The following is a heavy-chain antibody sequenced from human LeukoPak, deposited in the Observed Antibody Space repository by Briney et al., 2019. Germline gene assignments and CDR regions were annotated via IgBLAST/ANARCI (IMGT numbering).Heavy chain of an antibody. CDR2: ITTSGTYI. J-gene: IGHJ4*02. V-gene: IGHV3-21*01. CDR1: GFTFSSYT. D-gene: IGHD6-19*01. CDR3: ARAGCDF. Sequence: GGSLRLSCAASGFTFSSYTMNWVRQAPGKGLEWVSSITTSGTYIYYADSVKGRFNISRDNARNSLYLQINSLRAEDTAVYYCARAGCDFWGQGTLVTVSS.